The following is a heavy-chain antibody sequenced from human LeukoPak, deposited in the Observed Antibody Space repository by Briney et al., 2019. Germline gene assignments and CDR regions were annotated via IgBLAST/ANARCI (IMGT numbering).Heavy chain of an antibody. J-gene: IGHJ6*02. V-gene: IGHV3-30*18. CDR1: GFTFSSYG. D-gene: IGHD6-19*01. Sequence: GRSLRLSCAASGFTFSSYGMHWVRQAPGKGLEWVAVISYDGSNKYYADSVKGRFTISRDNSKNTLYLQMNSLRAEDTVVYYCAKDWSYSSGFWRYYYYGMDVWGQGTTVTVSS. CDR3: AKDWSYSSGFWRYYYYGMDV. CDR2: ISYDGSNK.